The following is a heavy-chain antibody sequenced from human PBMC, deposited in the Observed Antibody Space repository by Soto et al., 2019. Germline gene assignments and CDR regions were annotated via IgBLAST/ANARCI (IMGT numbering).Heavy chain of an antibody. CDR3: ASAGVAWNNKSYGMDG. J-gene: IGHJ6*02. CDR1: GFNMTNFW. CDR2: IKQDGSEI. V-gene: IGHV3-7*01. D-gene: IGHD3-10*01. Sequence: EVQVIESGGGLVQPGGSLRLSCAASGFNMTNFWMTWVRQAPGKGLDWVATIKQDGSEIYFADSVKGRFTISRDNGKSAVFLQMNSLRVEDSAVYHCASAGVAWNNKSYGMDGWGRGTTVNVSS.